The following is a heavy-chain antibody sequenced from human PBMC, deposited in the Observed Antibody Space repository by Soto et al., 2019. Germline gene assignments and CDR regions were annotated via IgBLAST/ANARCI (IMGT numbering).Heavy chain of an antibody. V-gene: IGHV1-2*06. CDR2: INHHNGGT. CDR1: GYTFSDYF. Sequence: QVQLVQSGAEVKKPGASVKVSCQASGYTFSDYFLHWVRQAPGQGLEWLGRINHHNGGTDFAQTCHDRVTMTRYTCIRKASRKLRGLTSDNTTLYFGARGGQRAVYYDIDVWGQGTAVTVSS. D-gene: IGHD6-25*01. CDR3: ARGGQRAVYYDIDV. J-gene: IGHJ6*02.